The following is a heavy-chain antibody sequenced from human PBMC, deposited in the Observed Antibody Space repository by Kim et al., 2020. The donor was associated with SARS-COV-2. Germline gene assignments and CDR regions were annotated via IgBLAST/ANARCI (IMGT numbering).Heavy chain of an antibody. V-gene: IGHV3-23*01. J-gene: IGHJ4*02. D-gene: IGHD6-19*01. Sequence: GGSLRLSCAASGFTFNNYAMNWVRQAPGKGLEWVSAISGSGANKHYADSVKGRFTISRDNSKNTVYLQMDSLRAEDTALYYCTKDGGGWYTTGWYYFDSWGQGTLVTVSS. CDR1: GFTFNNYA. CDR3: TKDGGGWYTTGWYYFDS. CDR2: ISGSGANK.